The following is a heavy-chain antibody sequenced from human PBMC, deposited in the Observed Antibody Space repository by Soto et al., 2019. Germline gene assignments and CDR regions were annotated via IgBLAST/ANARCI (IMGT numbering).Heavy chain of an antibody. D-gene: IGHD3-10*02. Sequence: GESLKISCKPSGYSFTTYWIGWVPPTPGKGIEWMGIIYPGDSDTKYSPSLQGQVTISADKSINTAYLQWSSLKASDTAMFYCGRRGPRHVYDFWGRGTLDIGSS. CDR1: GYSFTTYW. V-gene: IGHV5-51*01. CDR2: IYPGDSDT. CDR3: GRRGPRHVYDF. J-gene: IGHJ4*02.